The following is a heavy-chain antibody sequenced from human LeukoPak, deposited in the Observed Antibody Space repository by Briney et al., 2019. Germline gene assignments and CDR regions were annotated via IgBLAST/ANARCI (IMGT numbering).Heavy chain of an antibody. J-gene: IGHJ3*02. Sequence: SETLSLTCTVSGGSISGHYWSWIRQPAGKGLEWIGRMYSSGSTNYNPSLKSRVIMSVDTSKNQFSLKLRSVTAADTAVYYCAREGERVKAIGTFDIWGQGTMVTVSS. D-gene: IGHD1-1*01. CDR1: GGSISGHY. CDR3: AREGERVKAIGTFDI. CDR2: MYSSGST. V-gene: IGHV4-4*07.